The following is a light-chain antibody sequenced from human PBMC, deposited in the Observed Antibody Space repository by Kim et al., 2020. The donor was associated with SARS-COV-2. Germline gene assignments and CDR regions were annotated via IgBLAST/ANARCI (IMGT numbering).Light chain of an antibody. J-gene: IGKJ4*01. CDR3: QQYGDSPWTT. CDR2: DAS. Sequence: EIVLTQSPGTMSLSPGERATLSCRASQSVTSDRLVWYQQKPGQAPRLLIYDASIRATGIPDRFSGSGSGTDFTLTITRLEPEDFAVYYCQQYGDSPWTTFGGGTKVDIK. CDR1: QSVTSDR. V-gene: IGKV3-20*01.